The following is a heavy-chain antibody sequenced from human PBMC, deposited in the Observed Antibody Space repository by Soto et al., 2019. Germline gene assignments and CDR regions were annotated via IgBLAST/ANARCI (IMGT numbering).Heavy chain of an antibody. Sequence: KTSETLSLTCAVSGVSVTSNTHYWGWVRQPPGKGLEWIANLYFNGRTYSKPSLQSRVTISLDTSMNHFSLRLTSVTAADTAVYYCARGFCGPISCYIDYWGQGTLVTVSS. D-gene: IGHD3-10*01. V-gene: IGHV4-39*02. CDR3: ARGFCGPISCYIDY. CDR1: GVSVTSNTHY. J-gene: IGHJ4*02. CDR2: LYFNGRT.